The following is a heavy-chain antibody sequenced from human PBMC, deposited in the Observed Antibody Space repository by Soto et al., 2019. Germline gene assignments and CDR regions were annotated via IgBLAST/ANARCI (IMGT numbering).Heavy chain of an antibody. D-gene: IGHD6-19*01. CDR2: IRNKGNSYTT. Sequence: EVQLVESGGGLVQPGGSLRLSCVASGFTFSDYFMDWVRQPPGKGREWVGRIRNKGNSYTTEYASSVKGRCTISRDDSKNTVFLEMNSLKTEDTAVYFCARYSSGWYSYFDFWGQGTLVTVSS. V-gene: IGHV3-72*01. J-gene: IGHJ4*02. CDR3: ARYSSGWYSYFDF. CDR1: GFTFSDYF.